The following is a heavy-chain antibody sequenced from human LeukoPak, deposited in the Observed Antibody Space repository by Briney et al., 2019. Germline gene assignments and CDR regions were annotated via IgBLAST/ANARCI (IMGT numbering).Heavy chain of an antibody. CDR1: GFTVSSNY. CDR3: ARDHYGSNED. Sequence: GGSLRLSCAASGFTVSSNYMSWVRQAPGKGLEWVSVIYSGGSTYYADSVKGRFTISRDNSKDTLYLQMNSLRAEDTAVYYCARDHYGSNEDWGQGTLVTVSS. D-gene: IGHD3-16*01. CDR2: IYSGGST. J-gene: IGHJ4*02. V-gene: IGHV3-66*01.